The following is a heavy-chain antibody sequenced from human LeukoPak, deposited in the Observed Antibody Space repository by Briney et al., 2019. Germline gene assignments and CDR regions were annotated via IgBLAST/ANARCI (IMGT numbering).Heavy chain of an antibody. CDR2: IYSGGST. Sequence: GGSLRLSCAASGFTVSSNYMSWVRQAPGKGLEWVSVIYSGGSTYYADSVKGRFTISRDHSKNTLYLQMNSLRAEDTAVYYCAREPGYSGYENYWGQGTLVTVSS. CDR1: GFTVSSNY. CDR3: AREPGYSGYENY. J-gene: IGHJ4*02. V-gene: IGHV3-53*01. D-gene: IGHD5-12*01.